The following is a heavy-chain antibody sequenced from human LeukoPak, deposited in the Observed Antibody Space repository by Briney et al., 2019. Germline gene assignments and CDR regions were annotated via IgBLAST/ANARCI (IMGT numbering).Heavy chain of an antibody. CDR2: ISASGSNT. V-gene: IGHV3-23*01. CDR1: GFTFRSYP. Sequence: PGGSLRLSCTASGFTFRSYPMTWVRQTPGKGLEWVSAISASGSNTHYADSVKGRFTISRDNSKNTLHLQMNSLRAEDTAVYYCARIAAAGTYFDYWGQGTLVTVSS. CDR3: ARIAAAGTYFDY. J-gene: IGHJ4*02. D-gene: IGHD6-13*01.